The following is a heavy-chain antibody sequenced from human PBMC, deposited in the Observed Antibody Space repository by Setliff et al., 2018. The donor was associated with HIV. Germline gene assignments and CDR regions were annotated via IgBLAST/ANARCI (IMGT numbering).Heavy chain of an antibody. V-gene: IGHV4-31*02. D-gene: IGHD2-21*02. Sequence: PSETLSLTCTVSGGSISSGDYYWSWIRQHPGKGLEWIGYIYYSGSTYYNPSLKSRVTISVDTPKNQFSLRLSSVTAADTAVYYCARAVCGGDCYSRLNWFDPWGQGTLVTVSS. J-gene: IGHJ5*02. CDR3: ARAVCGGDCYSRLNWFDP. CDR1: GGSISSGDYY. CDR2: IYYSGST.